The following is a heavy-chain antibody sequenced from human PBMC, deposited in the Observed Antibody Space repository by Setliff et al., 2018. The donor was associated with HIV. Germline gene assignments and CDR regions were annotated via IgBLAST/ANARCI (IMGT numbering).Heavy chain of an antibody. Sequence: PSETLSLTCTVSSGSVSRSDYYWGWIRQTPGKGLEWIGSIYWSGLTFYNPSLKSRVTISVDTSKNQFSLKLNSATAADTAVYYCARDTWFGESEDPFYYYGMDVWGQGTTVTVSS. D-gene: IGHD3-10*01. V-gene: IGHV4-39*07. CDR2: IYWSGLT. CDR3: ARDTWFGESEDPFYYYGMDV. J-gene: IGHJ6*02. CDR1: SGSVSRSDYY.